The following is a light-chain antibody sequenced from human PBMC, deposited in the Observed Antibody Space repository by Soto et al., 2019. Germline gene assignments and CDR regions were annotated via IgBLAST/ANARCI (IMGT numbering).Light chain of an antibody. CDR2: DAS. Sequence: EIVLTQSPGTLSLSPVERATLSCRASQSVSSSYLAWYQQKPGQAPRLLIYDASIRATGIPDRFSGSGSGTGFSHPISIWEAEVSAVYYCQRQVTSPTTAFDGVTKVAIK. J-gene: IGKJ4*01. V-gene: IGKV3-20*01. CDR1: QSVSSSY. CDR3: QRQVTSPTTA.